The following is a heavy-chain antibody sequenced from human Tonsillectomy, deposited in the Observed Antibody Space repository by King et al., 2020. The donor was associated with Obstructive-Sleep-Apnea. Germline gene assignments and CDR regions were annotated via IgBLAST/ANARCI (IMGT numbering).Heavy chain of an antibody. J-gene: IGHJ6*02. Sequence: QLQESGPGLVKPSETLSLTCTVSGGSISSYYWSWIRQPPGKGLEWIGYIYYSGSTNYNPYLKSRVTISVDTSKNQFSLKLSFVTAADTAVYYCARDTLTTVTTTGVDNYYYYYGMDVWGQGTTVTVSS. CDR3: ARDTLTTVTTTGVDNYYYYYGMDV. D-gene: IGHD4-17*01. V-gene: IGHV4-59*01. CDR1: GGSISSYY. CDR2: IYYSGST.